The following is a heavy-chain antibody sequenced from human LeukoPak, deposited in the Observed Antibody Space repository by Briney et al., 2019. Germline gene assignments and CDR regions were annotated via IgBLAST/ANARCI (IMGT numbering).Heavy chain of an antibody. Sequence: SETLSLTCTVSGGSISSGSYYWSWIRQPAGKGLEWIGRIYTSGSTNYNPSPKSRVTISVDASKNQFSLKLSSVTAADTAVYYCARARLDSRYNWFDPWGQGTLVTVSS. CDR1: GGSISSGSYY. J-gene: IGHJ5*02. CDR3: ARARLDSRYNWFDP. CDR2: IYTSGST. V-gene: IGHV4-61*02. D-gene: IGHD6-13*01.